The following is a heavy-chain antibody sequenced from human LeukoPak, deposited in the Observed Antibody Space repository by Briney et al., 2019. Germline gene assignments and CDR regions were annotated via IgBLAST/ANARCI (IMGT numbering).Heavy chain of an antibody. J-gene: IGHJ5*02. V-gene: IGHV4-59*01. CDR1: GGSLPNSY. CDR2: IYSSGNT. Sequence: PSETLSLTFTVSGGSLPNSYSTGFRQPPGKGLEWVGYIYSSGNTNYNPSLKSRVSVSEDTSKNQFSLKLSSVIAADTAVYYCARCGNSYAYLNYFDPECQGILVTVSS. D-gene: IGHD3-16*01. CDR3: ARCGNSYAYLNYFDP.